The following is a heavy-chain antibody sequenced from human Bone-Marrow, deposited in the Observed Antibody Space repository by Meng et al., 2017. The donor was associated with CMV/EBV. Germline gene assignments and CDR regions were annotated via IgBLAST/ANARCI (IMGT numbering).Heavy chain of an antibody. Sequence: GESLKISCAASGFTFSSYSMNWVRQAPGKGLEWVSSISSSSSYIYYADSVKGRFTISRDNAKNSLYLQMNSLRAEDTAVYYCAREGFFGVVTPAPFDYWGQGNLVTVYS. D-gene: IGHD3-3*01. CDR3: AREGFFGVVTPAPFDY. V-gene: IGHV3-21*01. CDR2: ISSSSSYI. J-gene: IGHJ4*02. CDR1: GFTFSSYS.